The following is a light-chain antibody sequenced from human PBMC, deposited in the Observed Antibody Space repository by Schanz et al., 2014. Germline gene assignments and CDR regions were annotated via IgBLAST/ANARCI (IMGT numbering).Light chain of an antibody. V-gene: IGLV2-8*01. CDR1: SSDVGGYNY. Sequence: QSVLTQPASVSGSPGQSITISCTGTSSDVGGYNYVSWYQQHPGKAPKLMIYEVSKRPSGVPDRFSGSKSGNTASLTVSGLQAEDEAEYYCSSFAGSNNFGVVFGGGTKLIVL. CDR2: EVS. J-gene: IGLJ2*01. CDR3: SSFAGSNNFGVV.